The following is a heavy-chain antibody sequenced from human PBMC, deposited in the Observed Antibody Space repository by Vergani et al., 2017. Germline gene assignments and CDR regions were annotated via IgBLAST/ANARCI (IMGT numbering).Heavy chain of an antibody. Sequence: QLQLQESGSGLVKPSETLSLTCTVSGGSISSSSYYWGWIRQPPGKGLEGIGSIYYSASTYYNPSLKSRVTISVDTSKNQFSLKLSPVTAADTAVYYCARRTIYSNYDGTRGSWFDCWGQGTLVTFSS. CDR2: IYYSAST. V-gene: IGHV4-39*01. CDR3: ARRTIYSNYDGTRGSWFDC. CDR1: GGSISSSSYY. J-gene: IGHJ4*02. D-gene: IGHD4-11*01.